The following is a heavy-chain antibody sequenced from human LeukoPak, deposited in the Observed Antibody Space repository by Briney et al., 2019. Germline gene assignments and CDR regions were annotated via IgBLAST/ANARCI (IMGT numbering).Heavy chain of an antibody. V-gene: IGHV4-59*01. J-gene: IGHJ4*02. CDR2: INYSGST. Sequence: PSETLSLTCTVSGGSISSYYWSWIRQPPGKGLEWIGYINYSGSTNYNPSLKSRVTISVDTSKNQFSLKLSSVTAADTAVYYCARGDCSGGSCYSRYYFDYWGQGTLVTVSS. CDR1: GGSISSYY. CDR3: ARGDCSGGSCYSRYYFDY. D-gene: IGHD2-15*01.